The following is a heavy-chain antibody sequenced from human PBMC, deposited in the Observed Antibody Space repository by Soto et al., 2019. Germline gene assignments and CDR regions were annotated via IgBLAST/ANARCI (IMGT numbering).Heavy chain of an antibody. J-gene: IGHJ6*02. CDR3: ARVPASSYYYCGMDV. CDR2: IIPILGIA. Sequence: QVQLVHSGAEVKKPGSSVKVSCKASGGTFSSYTISWVRQAPGQGLEWMGRIIPILGIANYAQKFQGRVTITADKSTSTAYMELSSLRSEDTAVYYCARVPASSYYYCGMDVWGQGTTVTVSS. V-gene: IGHV1-69*02. CDR1: GGTFSSYT.